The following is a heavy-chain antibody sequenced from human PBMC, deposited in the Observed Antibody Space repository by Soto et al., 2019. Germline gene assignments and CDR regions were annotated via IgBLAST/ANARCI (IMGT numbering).Heavy chain of an antibody. V-gene: IGHV4-59*08. D-gene: IGHD2-2*01. CDR2: IYYSGST. CDR3: ARYGAVVVPAAIPGGYYYYYGMDV. Sequence: SETLSLTCTVSGGDISTYYWNWIRQPPGKGLEWIAYIYYSGSTNYNPSLKSRVTISVDTSKNQFSLKLSSVTAADTAVYYCARYGAVVVPAAIPGGYYYYYGMDVWGQGTTVTVSS. J-gene: IGHJ6*02. CDR1: GGDISTYY.